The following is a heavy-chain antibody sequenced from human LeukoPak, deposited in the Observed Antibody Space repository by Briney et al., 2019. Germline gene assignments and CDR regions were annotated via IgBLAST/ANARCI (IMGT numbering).Heavy chain of an antibody. CDR3: ARETYSNILTGTDY. Sequence: GASVKVSCKASGHTFTTYGLSWVRQASGQGLEWLGWISTYDDNIKYAQSLQGRLTLTIDTSTSTAYMELRSLTSDDTAVYYCARETYSNILTGTDYWGPGTLVTVSS. CDR1: GHTFTTYG. D-gene: IGHD3-9*01. J-gene: IGHJ4*02. CDR2: ISTYDDNI. V-gene: IGHV1-18*01.